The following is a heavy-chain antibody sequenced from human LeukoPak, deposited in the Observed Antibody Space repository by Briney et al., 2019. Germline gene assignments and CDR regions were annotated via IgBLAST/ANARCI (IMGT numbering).Heavy chain of an antibody. CDR2: VKSDGSNP. V-gene: IGHV3-74*01. J-gene: IGHJ4*02. D-gene: IGHD3-10*01. CDR3: ARDIVSGSGNLDY. Sequence: GGSLRLSCAASRFSFRNYWMHWVRQAPGKGLVWVSRVKSDGSNPSYADSVKGRFTISRDNAENMLYLQMNTLGAEDTAVYYCARDIVSGSGNLDYRGQGTLVTVSS. CDR1: RFSFRNYW.